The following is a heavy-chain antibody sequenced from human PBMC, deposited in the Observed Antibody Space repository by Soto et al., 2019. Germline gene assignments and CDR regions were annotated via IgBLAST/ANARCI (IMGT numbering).Heavy chain of an antibody. CDR2: ISGSGGST. V-gene: IGHV3-23*01. CDR3: ARSEGITMVRGVIIPNLDAFDI. D-gene: IGHD3-10*01. J-gene: IGHJ3*02. CDR1: GFTFSSYA. Sequence: GGSLRLSCAASGFTFSSYAMSWVRQAPGKGLEWVSAISGSGGSTYYADSVKGRCTISRDNSKNTLYLQMNSLRAEDTAVYYCARSEGITMVRGVIIPNLDAFDIWGQGTMVTVSS.